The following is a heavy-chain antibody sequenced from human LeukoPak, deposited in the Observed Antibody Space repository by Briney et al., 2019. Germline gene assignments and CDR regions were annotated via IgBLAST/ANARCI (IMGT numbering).Heavy chain of an antibody. V-gene: IGHV3-23*01. J-gene: IGHJ4*02. CDR3: ANAYYFDSRGSYYFDS. Sequence: GGSLRLSCAASGFTFSSYAMSWVRQAPGKGLEWVSAISGSGGSTYYADFVKGRFTISRDNSKNTLYLQMNSLRAEDTAVYYCANAYYFDSRGSYYFDSWGQGTLVTVSS. CDR1: GFTFSSYA. D-gene: IGHD3-22*01. CDR2: ISGSGGST.